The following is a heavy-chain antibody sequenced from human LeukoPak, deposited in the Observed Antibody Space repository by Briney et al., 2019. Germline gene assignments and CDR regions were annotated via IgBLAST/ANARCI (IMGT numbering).Heavy chain of an antibody. CDR3: ARESRSYYDILTGYSKPGNWFDP. V-gene: IGHV1-69*05. D-gene: IGHD3-9*01. J-gene: IGHJ5*02. CDR1: GGTFSSYA. Sequence: GASVKVSCKASGGTFSSYAISWVRQAPGQGLEWMGGIIPIFGTANYAQKFQGRVTITTDESTGTAYMELSSLRSEDTAVYYCARESRSYYDILTGYSKPGNWFDPWGQGTLVTVSS. CDR2: IIPIFGTA.